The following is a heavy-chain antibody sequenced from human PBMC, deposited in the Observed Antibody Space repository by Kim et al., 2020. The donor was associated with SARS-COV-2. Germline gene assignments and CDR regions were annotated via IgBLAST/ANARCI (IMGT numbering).Heavy chain of an antibody. CDR1: GFTFSNDW. V-gene: IGHV3-7*01. D-gene: IGHD3-9*01. J-gene: IGHJ5*02. Sequence: GGSLRLSCVVSGFTFSNDWMSWVRQAPGEGLEWVANIKQDGSDKNYVDSVKGRFTISRDNAKNSLYLLMDSLRAEDTAVYYCARFSRSIPDWSWGQGTLVTVSS. CDR2: IKQDGSDK. CDR3: ARFSRSIPDWS.